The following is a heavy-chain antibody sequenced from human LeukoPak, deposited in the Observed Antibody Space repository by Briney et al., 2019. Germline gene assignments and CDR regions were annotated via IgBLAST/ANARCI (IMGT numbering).Heavy chain of an antibody. V-gene: IGHV1-69*04. Sequence: ASVKVSCKASGGTFSSYAISWVRQAPGQGLEWMGRIIPILGIANYAQKFQGRVTITADKSTSTAYMELSSLRSEDTAVYYCARDPHYDILTGYLDYWGQGTLVTVSS. J-gene: IGHJ4*02. D-gene: IGHD3-9*01. CDR3: ARDPHYDILTGYLDY. CDR1: GGTFSSYA. CDR2: IIPILGIA.